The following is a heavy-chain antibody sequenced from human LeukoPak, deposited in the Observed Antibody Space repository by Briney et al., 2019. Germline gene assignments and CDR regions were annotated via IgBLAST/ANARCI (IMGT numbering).Heavy chain of an antibody. J-gene: IGHJ6*02. D-gene: IGHD2-2*02. Sequence: SETLSLTCTVSGGSISSCDYYWSWIRPPPGKGLEWIGYIYCSGSTYYNPSLKSRVTISVDTSKNQFSLKLSSVTAADTAVYYCARALVTALPPDYYSYGMDVWGQGTTVTVSS. CDR2: IYCSGST. CDR3: ARALVTALPPDYYSYGMDV. V-gene: IGHV4-30-4*08. CDR1: GGSISSCDYY.